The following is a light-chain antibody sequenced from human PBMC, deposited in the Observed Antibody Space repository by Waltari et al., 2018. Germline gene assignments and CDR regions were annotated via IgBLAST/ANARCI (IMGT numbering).Light chain of an antibody. Sequence: DIQMTQSPSSLSASVGDRVTITCRASQKIGTYLNWYHQKPGKATNLLVPAASRLHSGVPSRFSGSGSGTDFTLTINRLQAEDFATYYCQQSSTNPYTFGRGTRLEIK. J-gene: IGKJ2*01. CDR2: AAS. CDR3: QQSSTNPYT. CDR1: QKIGTY. V-gene: IGKV1-39*01.